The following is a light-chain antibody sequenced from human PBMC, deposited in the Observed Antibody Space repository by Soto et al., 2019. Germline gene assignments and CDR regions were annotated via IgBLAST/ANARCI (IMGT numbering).Light chain of an antibody. V-gene: IGLV2-23*01. CDR3: CSYAGTL. CDR2: EGS. Sequence: QSALTQPASVSGSPGQSITISCAGTSSDVGSYILVSWYQQHPGKAPKLMIYEGSKRPSGVSNRFSGSKSGNTASLTISGLQAEDEADYYCCSYAGTLFGGGTKLTVL. J-gene: IGLJ2*01. CDR1: SSDVGSYIL.